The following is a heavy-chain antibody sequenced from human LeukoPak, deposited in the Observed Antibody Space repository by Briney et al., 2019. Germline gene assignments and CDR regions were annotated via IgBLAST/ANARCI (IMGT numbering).Heavy chain of an antibody. D-gene: IGHD1-20*01. Sequence: GRSLRLSCAASGFTFSSYAMHWVRQAPGKGLEWVAVISYDGSNKYYADSVKGRFTISRDNSKNTLYLQMNSLRAEDTAVYYCASVSPESITGTYSVDYWGQGTLVTVSS. CDR1: GFTFSSYA. CDR2: ISYDGSNK. V-gene: IGHV3-30-3*01. CDR3: ASVSPESITGTYSVDY. J-gene: IGHJ4*02.